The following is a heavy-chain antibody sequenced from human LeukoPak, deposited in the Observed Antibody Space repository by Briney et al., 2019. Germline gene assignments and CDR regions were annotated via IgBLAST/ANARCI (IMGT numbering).Heavy chain of an antibody. D-gene: IGHD6-19*01. CDR2: MNPNSGNT. CDR1: GYTFTNFD. V-gene: IGHV1-8*01. J-gene: IGHJ6*03. Sequence: ASVKVSCKASGYTFTNFDINWVRQATGQGLEWMGWMNPNSGNTGYAQKFQGRVTMTMNTSITTAYMELNSLISEDTAVYYCARGPQWRGDYYYIDVWGRGTTVTVSS. CDR3: ARGPQWRGDYYYIDV.